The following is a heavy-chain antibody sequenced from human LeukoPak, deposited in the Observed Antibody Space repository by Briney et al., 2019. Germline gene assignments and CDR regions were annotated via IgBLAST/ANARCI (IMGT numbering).Heavy chain of an antibody. V-gene: IGHV3-30-3*01. CDR2: ISYDGSNK. Sequence: GGSLRLSCAASGFTFSSYAMHWVRQVPGKGLEWVAVISYDGSNKYYADSVKGRFTISRDNSKNTLYLQMNSLRAEDTAVYYCARDRGREWLLYSYYYYGMDVWGQGTTVTVSS. CDR3: ARDRGREWLLYSYYYYGMDV. CDR1: GFTFSSYA. D-gene: IGHD3-3*01. J-gene: IGHJ6*02.